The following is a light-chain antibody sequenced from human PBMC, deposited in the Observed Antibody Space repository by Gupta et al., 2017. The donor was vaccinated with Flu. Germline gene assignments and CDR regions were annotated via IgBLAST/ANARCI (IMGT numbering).Light chain of an antibody. CDR1: RSAGCSYNY. V-gene: IGLV2-8*01. CDR3: SSVAGNSNVV. Sequence: QSALTQPPSASGSPGQSVTISGTCTRSAGCSYNYVSWYQPYPGKAPKLMSYEVSKRPAGVHERFSGSKSGTTDSLTGAGLQPEDEADYHCSSVAGNSNVVFGGGNKLTV. J-gene: IGLJ3*02. CDR2: EVS.